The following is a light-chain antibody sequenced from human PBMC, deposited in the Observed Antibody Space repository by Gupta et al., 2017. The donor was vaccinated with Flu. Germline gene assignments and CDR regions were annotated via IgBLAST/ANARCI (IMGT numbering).Light chain of an antibody. CDR1: QTISTY. J-gene: IGKJ2*01. V-gene: IGKV1-39*01. CDR2: AAS. CDR3: QHTDRTPFT. Sequence: IQMTQSPSSLSASVGDRVTITCRASQTISTYLNWYQQRPGEAPNLLIYAASNLQSGVPLRFSGSGSGTDFTLTISRLRPEDFASYYCQHTDRTPFTFGQGTKLDIK.